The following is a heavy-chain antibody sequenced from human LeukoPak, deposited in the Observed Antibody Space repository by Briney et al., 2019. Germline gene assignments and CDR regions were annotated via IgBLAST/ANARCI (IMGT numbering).Heavy chain of an antibody. D-gene: IGHD1/OR15-1a*01. J-gene: IGHJ4*02. CDR1: GFTFSSYA. CDR3: ARDLSSSQEEHDYGAY. V-gene: IGHV3-30-3*01. Sequence: GGSLRLSCAASGFTFSSYAMHWDRQAPGKGLEWVAVISYDGSNKYYADSVKGRFTISRDNSKNTLYLQMNSLRAEDAAVYYCARDLSSSQEEHDYGAYWGQGTLVTVSS. CDR2: ISYDGSNK.